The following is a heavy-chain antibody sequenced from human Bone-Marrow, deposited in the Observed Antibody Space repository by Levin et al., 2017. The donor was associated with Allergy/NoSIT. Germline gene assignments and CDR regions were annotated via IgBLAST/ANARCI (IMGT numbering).Heavy chain of an antibody. Sequence: SCTASGFTFNKYGLTWVRQAPGKGLEWVASIGGSGVDSNYADSVRGRFTITRDMNMIFLQMNSLRVEDTALYYCAKDPMWDRYNFDMDVWGRGTSVIVSS. CDR3: AKDPMWDRYNFDMDV. CDR2: IGGSGVDS. V-gene: IGHV3-23*01. CDR1: GFTFNKYG. J-gene: IGHJ6*02. D-gene: IGHD1-26*01.